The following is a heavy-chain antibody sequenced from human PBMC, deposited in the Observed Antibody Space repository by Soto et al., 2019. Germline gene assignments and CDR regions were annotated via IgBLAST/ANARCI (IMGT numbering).Heavy chain of an antibody. D-gene: IGHD3-10*01. J-gene: IGHJ4*02. CDR3: ARNNYDAGSYYT. V-gene: IGHV4-34*01. CDR1: GGSFSGYY. Sequence: SETLSLTCAVYGGSFSGYYGTWIRQPPGKGLEWIGEINHSGSTNYNPSLKSRVTISVDTSKNQFSLKLGSVTAADTALYYCARNNYDAGSYYTWGQGTLVTVSS. CDR2: INHSGST.